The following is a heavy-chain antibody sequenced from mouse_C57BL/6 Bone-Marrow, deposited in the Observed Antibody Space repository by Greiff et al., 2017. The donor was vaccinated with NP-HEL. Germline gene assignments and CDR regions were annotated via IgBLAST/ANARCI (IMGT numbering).Heavy chain of an antibody. CDR3: ARYYSIYWYFDV. Sequence: QVQQQQPGAELVKPGASVKLSCKASGYTFTSYWMHWVKQRPGQGLEWIGMIHPNSGSTNYNEKFKSKATLTVDKSSSTAYMQLSSLTSEDSAVYYCARYYSIYWYFDVWGTGTTVTVSS. CDR2: IHPNSGST. V-gene: IGHV1-64*01. J-gene: IGHJ1*03. D-gene: IGHD2-5*01. CDR1: GYTFTSYW.